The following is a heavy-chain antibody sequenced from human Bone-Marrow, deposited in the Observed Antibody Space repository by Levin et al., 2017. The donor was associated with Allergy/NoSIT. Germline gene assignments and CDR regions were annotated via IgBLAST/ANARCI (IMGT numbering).Heavy chain of an antibody. V-gene: IGHV4-39*01. CDR1: GGSISSSSYY. CDR3: ARHAPGMELNAFDI. Sequence: NPSETLSLTCTVSGGSISSSSYYWGWIRQPPGKGLEWIGSIYYSGSTYYNPSLKSRVTISVDTSKNQFSLKLSSVTAADTAVYYCARHAPGMELNAFDIWGQGTMVTVSS. D-gene: IGHD1-7*01. CDR2: IYYSGST. J-gene: IGHJ3*02.